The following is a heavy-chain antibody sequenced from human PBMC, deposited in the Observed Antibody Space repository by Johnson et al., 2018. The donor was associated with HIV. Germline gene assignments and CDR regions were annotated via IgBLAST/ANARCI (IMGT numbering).Heavy chain of an antibody. V-gene: IGHV3-66*01. CDR1: GFTFSDYY. CDR3: ARYFRV. J-gene: IGHJ3*01. CDR2: IYSGGST. D-gene: IGHD3-9*01. Sequence: VQLVESGGGVVQPGGSLRLSCAASGFTFSDYYMTWIRQAPGKGLEWVSVIYSGGSTYYADSVKGRFTISRDNSKNTLYLQMNSLRAEDTALYYCARYFRVWGQGTMVTVSS.